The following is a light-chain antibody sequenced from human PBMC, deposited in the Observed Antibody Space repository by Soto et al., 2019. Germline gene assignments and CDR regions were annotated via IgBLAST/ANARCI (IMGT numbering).Light chain of an antibody. CDR1: QSVSSSY. J-gene: IGKJ1*01. CDR2: GAS. Sequence: EIVLTQSPGTLSLSPGEGATLSCRASQSVSSSYFAWYQQKPGQAPRLLMYGASSRATGIPDRFSGSGSGTDFTLTISRLEPEDFAVYYCQQYYSTPRTFGQGTKVEIK. V-gene: IGKV3-20*01. CDR3: QQYYSTPRT.